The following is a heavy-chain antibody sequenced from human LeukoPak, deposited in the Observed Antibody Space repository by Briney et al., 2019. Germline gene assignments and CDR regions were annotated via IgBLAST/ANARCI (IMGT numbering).Heavy chain of an antibody. CDR2: MNPNSGNT. V-gene: IGHV1-8*01. CDR1: GHSFNSYD. CDR3: ARGPGCTSSSCTYYFDY. Sequence: ASVKASCKAAGHSFNSYDINWVRQATGQGLEWMGWMNPNSGNTGYAQKFQGRVTSSSNTSITTAYMELSSLRSEDTAVYYCARGPGCTSSSCTYYFDYWGQGTVVTVSS. D-gene: IGHD2-2*01. J-gene: IGHJ4*02.